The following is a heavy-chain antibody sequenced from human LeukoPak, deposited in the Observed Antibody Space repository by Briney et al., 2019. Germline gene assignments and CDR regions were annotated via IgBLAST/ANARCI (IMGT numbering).Heavy chain of an antibody. Sequence: PSETLSLTCTVSGGSISSGDYYWSWIRQLPGKGLEWIGYIYYSGSTYYNPSLKSRVTISVDTSKNQFSLKLSSVTAADTAVYYCARGDTAMVTRPYVDYWGQGTLVTVSS. V-gene: IGHV4-30-4*01. CDR1: GGSISSGDYY. CDR2: IYYSGST. CDR3: ARGDTAMVTRPYVDY. J-gene: IGHJ4*02. D-gene: IGHD5-18*01.